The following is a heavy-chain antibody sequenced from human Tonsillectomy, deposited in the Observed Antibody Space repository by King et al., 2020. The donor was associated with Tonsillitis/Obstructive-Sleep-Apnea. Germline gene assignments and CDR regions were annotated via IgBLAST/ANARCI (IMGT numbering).Heavy chain of an antibody. J-gene: IGHJ3*02. CDR2: INSDGSST. Sequence: VQLVESGGGLVQPGGSLRLSCAASGFTFSSYWMHWVRQAPGKGLVWVSRINSDGSSTSYADSVKGRFTISRDNAKNTLYLQMNSLRAEDTAVYYCARDPSCSWSSDAFDIWGQGTMVTVSS. CDR1: GFTFSSYW. D-gene: IGHD6-13*01. CDR3: ARDPSCSWSSDAFDI. V-gene: IGHV3-74*01.